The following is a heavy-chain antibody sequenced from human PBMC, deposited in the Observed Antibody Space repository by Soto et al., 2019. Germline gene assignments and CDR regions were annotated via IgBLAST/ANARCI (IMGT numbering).Heavy chain of an antibody. CDR1: GFTFSSCA. V-gene: IGHV3-30*03. CDR2: VSYDGSKR. Sequence: GGSLRLSCAASGFTFSSCAMHWVRQAPGKGLEWVTVVSYDGSKRYYADSVKGRFSISRDNSKNTLSLQMNSLRPEDTGVYYCARPNYDFWSGSKDFGGLDVWGQGTTVTVSS. D-gene: IGHD3-3*01. CDR3: ARPNYDFWSGSKDFGGLDV. J-gene: IGHJ6*02.